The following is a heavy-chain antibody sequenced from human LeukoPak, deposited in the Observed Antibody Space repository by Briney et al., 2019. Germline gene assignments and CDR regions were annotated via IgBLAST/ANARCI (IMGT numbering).Heavy chain of an antibody. CDR2: INHSGST. CDR3: ARSSVYETFDY. Sequence: NSSETLSLTCTVSGGSISSYYWSWIRQPPGKGLEWIGEINHSGSTNYNPSLKSRATISVDTSKNQFSLKLSSVTAADTAVYYCARSSVYETFDYWGQGTLVTVSS. CDR1: GGSISSYY. J-gene: IGHJ4*02. V-gene: IGHV4-34*01. D-gene: IGHD2-8*01.